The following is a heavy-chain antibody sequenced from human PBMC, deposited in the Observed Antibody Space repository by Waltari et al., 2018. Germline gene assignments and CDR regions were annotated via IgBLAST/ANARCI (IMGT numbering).Heavy chain of an antibody. CDR1: GFTFSSYA. Sequence: EVQLVESGGGLVQPGGSLRLSCAASGFTFSSYAMHWVRQAPGKGLEYVSAISSNGGSTYYADVVKGRFTISRDKSKNTRYLQMGSLRAEDMAVYYCARDRSSHYYGSGSYSFGAFDIGGQGTMVTVSS. D-gene: IGHD3-10*01. J-gene: IGHJ3*02. CDR3: ARDRSSHYYGSGSYSFGAFDI. CDR2: ISSNGGST. V-gene: IGHV3-64*07.